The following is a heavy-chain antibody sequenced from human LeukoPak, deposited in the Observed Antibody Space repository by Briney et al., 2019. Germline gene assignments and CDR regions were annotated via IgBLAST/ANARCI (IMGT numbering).Heavy chain of an antibody. Sequence: GRSLRLSCAVSGFTFSSYAMHWVRQAPGKGREWGAVISYDGSNKYYADSVKGRFTISRDNSKNTLYLQMNSLRAEGTAVYYCARDSKPYDSSGYPDYWGQGTLVTVSS. J-gene: IGHJ4*02. V-gene: IGHV3-30-3*01. D-gene: IGHD3-22*01. CDR3: ARDSKPYDSSGYPDY. CDR2: ISYDGSNK. CDR1: GFTFSSYA.